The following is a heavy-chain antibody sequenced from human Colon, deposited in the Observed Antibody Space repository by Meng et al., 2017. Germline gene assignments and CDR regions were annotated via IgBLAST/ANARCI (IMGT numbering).Heavy chain of an antibody. CDR1: GFTFSSYW. J-gene: IGHJ4*02. Sequence: GGSLRLSCAASGFTFSSYWMHWVRQVPGKGLVWVSRIKSDGSSTSYADSVKGRFTITRDNAKNTLYLQMNSLRAEDTAVYYCARDRDYWGQGTLVTVSS. CDR3: ARDRDY. CDR2: IKSDGSST. V-gene: IGHV3-74*01.